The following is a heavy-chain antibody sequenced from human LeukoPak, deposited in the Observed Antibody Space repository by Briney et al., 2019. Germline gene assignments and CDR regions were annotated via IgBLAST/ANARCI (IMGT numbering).Heavy chain of an antibody. CDR1: GFTFSSYS. CDR3: ARARSHSSSWYQAYYYYYYGMDV. V-gene: IGHV3-21*01. J-gene: IGHJ6*02. CDR2: ISSSSSYI. Sequence: GGSLRLSCAASGFTFSSYSMNWVRQAPGKGLEWVSSISSSSSYIYYADSMKGRFTISRDNAKKSLYLQMNSLRAEDTAVYYCARARSHSSSWYQAYYYYYYGMDVWGQGTTVTVSS. D-gene: IGHD6-13*01.